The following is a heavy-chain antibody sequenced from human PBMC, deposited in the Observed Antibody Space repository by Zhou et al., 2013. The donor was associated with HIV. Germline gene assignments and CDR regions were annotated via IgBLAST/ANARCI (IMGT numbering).Heavy chain of an antibody. CDR3: ARCYYDNSGCDF. D-gene: IGHD3-22*01. V-gene: IGHV1-69*12. CDR1: GLTFNNYA. Sequence: QVQLVQSGAEVKKPGSSVKVSCRASGLTFNNYALSWVRQAPGQGLECMGGIIPIFGTTSYAQKFQGRISITADESTRTAYMELSSLRSEDTAVYYCARCYYDNSGCDFWGRGTLVTVSS. CDR2: IIPIFGTT. J-gene: IGHJ4*02.